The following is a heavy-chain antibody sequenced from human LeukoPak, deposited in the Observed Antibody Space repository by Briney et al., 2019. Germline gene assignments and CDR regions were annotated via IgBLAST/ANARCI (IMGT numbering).Heavy chain of an antibody. CDR1: GDSIRRGFY. V-gene: IGHV4-38-2*02. CDR2: MFHSGST. J-gene: IGHJ4*02. Sequence: SQTLSLTCTVSGDSIRRGFYRGWIRQPPGKGLEWIGSMFHSGSTYLNPSLRSRISISVDTSKNQFYLTLSSVSAADTAMYYCAREAARPSFAYWGQGSLVTVSS. D-gene: IGHD6-6*01. CDR3: AREAARPSFAY.